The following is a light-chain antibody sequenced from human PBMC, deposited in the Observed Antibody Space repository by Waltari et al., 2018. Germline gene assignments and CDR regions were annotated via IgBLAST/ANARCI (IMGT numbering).Light chain of an antibody. CDR2: DVN. CDR3: CAYVGTSALYV. CDR1: SSDIGAYNS. J-gene: IGLJ1*01. Sequence: QSALPQPRSVSGSPGQSVTISCTGTSSDIGAYNSVSWYQHHPGKAPKLIIYDVNKLPSVVPDRFAGSRSGYTASLTISGLQTADEADFYCCAYVGTSALYVFGTGTKVTVL. V-gene: IGLV2-11*01.